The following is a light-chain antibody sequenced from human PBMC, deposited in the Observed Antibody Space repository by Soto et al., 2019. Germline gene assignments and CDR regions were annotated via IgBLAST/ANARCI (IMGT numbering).Light chain of an antibody. CDR1: EDIRAW. CDR3: QHYKSFSLT. CDR2: SAS. V-gene: IGKV1-5*03. Sequence: DIQMTQSPSTLSVSVGDRVTITCRASEDIRAWLAWYQQKPGKAPKLLIYSASSLETGVPSRFSGSGSGTDFTLTISSLQPDDFAAYFCQHYKSFSLTFGGGTKVDIK. J-gene: IGKJ4*01.